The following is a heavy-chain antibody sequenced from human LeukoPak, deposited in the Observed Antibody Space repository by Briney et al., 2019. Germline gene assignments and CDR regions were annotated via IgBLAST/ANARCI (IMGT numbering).Heavy chain of an antibody. V-gene: IGHV3-23*01. CDR1: GFTFSNYA. Sequence: PGGSLRLSCAASGFTFSNYAMPWVRQAPGKGLEWVSGVNSDGGSTYYADSVRGRFTISRDNSKNTLYLQMNSLRAEDTAVYYCAKGISNPDYWGQGTLVTVSS. J-gene: IGHJ4*02. CDR3: AKGISNPDY. CDR2: VNSDGGST. D-gene: IGHD4-11*01.